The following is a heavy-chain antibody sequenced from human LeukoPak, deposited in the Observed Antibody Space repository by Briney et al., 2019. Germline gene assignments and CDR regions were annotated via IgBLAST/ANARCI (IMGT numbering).Heavy chain of an antibody. D-gene: IGHD2/OR15-2a*01. CDR1: GFTVSSNS. Sequence: PGGSLRLSCTVSGFTVSSNSMSWVRQAPGKGLEWVSFIYSGGNTHYSDSVKGRFTISRDNSKNTLYLQMNSLGAEDTAVYYCAKRWGSMHFDYWGQGTLVTVSS. CDR2: IYSGGNT. CDR3: AKRWGSMHFDY. V-gene: IGHV3-53*01. J-gene: IGHJ4*02.